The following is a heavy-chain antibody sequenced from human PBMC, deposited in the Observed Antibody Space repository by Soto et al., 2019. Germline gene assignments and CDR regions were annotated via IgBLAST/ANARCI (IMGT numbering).Heavy chain of an antibody. D-gene: IGHD2-15*01. V-gene: IGHV2-5*02. CDR1: GFSLSSSGVS. CDR2: IYWDDDK. CDR3: TRSSRYSAFDF. J-gene: IGHJ3*01. Sequence: QITLKESGPMLVKPTQTLTLTCTSSGFSLSSSGVSVGWIRQPPGKALEWLAHIYWDDDKRYRPSLKNRLIITKDTSKNQVILTMTDMDPVDTATFSCTRSSRYSAFDFWGQGTMVAVSS.